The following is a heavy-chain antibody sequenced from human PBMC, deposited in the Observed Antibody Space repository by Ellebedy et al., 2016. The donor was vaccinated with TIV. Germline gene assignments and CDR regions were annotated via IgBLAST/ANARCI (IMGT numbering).Heavy chain of an antibody. V-gene: IGHV4-61*01. CDR1: GGSVSSGSYY. J-gene: IGHJ4*02. CDR2: IYYSGST. Sequence: SETLSLTCTVSGGSVSSGSYYWGWIRQPPGKGLEWIGYIYYSGSTDHNPSLKSRVTISLFTARNQVSLRLSSVTDADTAVYYCFGGWIGSGGFWGQGTLVTVSS. CDR3: FGGWIGSGGF. D-gene: IGHD2-8*02.